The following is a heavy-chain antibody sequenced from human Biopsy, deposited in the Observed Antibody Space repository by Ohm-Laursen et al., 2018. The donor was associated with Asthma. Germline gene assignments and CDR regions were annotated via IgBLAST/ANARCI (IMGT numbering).Heavy chain of an antibody. D-gene: IGHD3-22*01. J-gene: IGHJ6*02. V-gene: IGHV1-18*01. CDR3: AIAVYYSHYYCIDV. Sequence: ASVKVSCKTSGYTFNSDGISWVRQAPGQGLEWMGWISVYNGNTKVAQKLQDRVTMITDTSTSTAYMELRSLRSDDTAVYFCAIAVYYSHYYCIDVWGQGTPVTVS. CDR1: GYTFNSDG. CDR2: ISVYNGNT.